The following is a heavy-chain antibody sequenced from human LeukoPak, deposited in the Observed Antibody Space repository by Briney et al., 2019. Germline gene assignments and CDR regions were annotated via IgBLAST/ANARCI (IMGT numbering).Heavy chain of an antibody. CDR1: GYSISSGYY. V-gene: IGHV4-38-2*02. CDR2: IYHSGST. Sequence: PSETLSLTCTVSGYSISSGYYWGWIRPPPGKGLEWIGSIYHSGSTYYNPSLKSRVTISVDTSKNQFSLKLSSVTAADTAVYYCARGGHDYSNYEFDYWGQGTLVTVSS. D-gene: IGHD4-11*01. CDR3: ARGGHDYSNYEFDY. J-gene: IGHJ4*02.